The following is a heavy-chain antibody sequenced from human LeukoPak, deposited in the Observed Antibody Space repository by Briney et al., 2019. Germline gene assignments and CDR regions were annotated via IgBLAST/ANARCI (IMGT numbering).Heavy chain of an antibody. Sequence: ASVKVSCEASGYTFTSCGISWVRQAPGQGLEWMGWISVYNGNTNYAQKLQGRVTMTTDTSTSTAYMELRSLRSDDTAVYYCASPYCSGGTCYAHDAFDIWGQGTMVTVSS. CDR3: ASPYCSGGTCYAHDAFDI. CDR1: GYTFTSCG. CDR2: ISVYNGNT. J-gene: IGHJ3*02. V-gene: IGHV1-18*01. D-gene: IGHD2-15*01.